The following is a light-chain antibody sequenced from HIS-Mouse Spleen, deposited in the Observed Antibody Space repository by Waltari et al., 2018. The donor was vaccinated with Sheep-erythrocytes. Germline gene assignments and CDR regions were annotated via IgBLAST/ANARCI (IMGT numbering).Light chain of an antibody. V-gene: IGLV3-21*03. CDR3: QVWDSSSDHYV. Sequence: SYVLTQPPSVSVAPGKTARITCGGNNIGSKRVHWYQQKPGQAPVLVVYDCSDRPSGVPERFSGSNSGNTATLTISRVEAGDEADYYCQVWDSSSDHYVFGTGTKVTVL. CDR1: NIGSKR. J-gene: IGLJ1*01. CDR2: DCS.